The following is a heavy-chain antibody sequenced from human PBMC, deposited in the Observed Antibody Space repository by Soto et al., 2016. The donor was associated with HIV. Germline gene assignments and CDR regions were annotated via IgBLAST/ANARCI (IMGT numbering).Heavy chain of an antibody. CDR1: GFTFTSYA. CDR2: VTGNGDIK. Sequence: EVQLWESGGGLIQPGGSLRLSCAASGFTFTSYAMNWVRRAPGRGLEWVSTVTGNGDIKYYADSVQGRFTISRDNSENTLSLQMNSLRAEDTALYYCAKDGDHDILTGHGHYFDYWGPGNIGHSLL. J-gene: IGHJ4*02. V-gene: IGHV3-23*01. D-gene: IGHD3-9*01. CDR3: AKDGDHDILTGHGHYFDY.